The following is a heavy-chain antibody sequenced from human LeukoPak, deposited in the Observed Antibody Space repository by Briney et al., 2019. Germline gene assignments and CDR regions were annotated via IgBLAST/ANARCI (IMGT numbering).Heavy chain of an antibody. CDR3: ASFPWELRPT. J-gene: IGHJ4*02. CDR2: ISSSSSYI. Sequence: RGSLRLSCAASGFTFSSYSMNWVRQAPGKGLEWVSSISSSSSYIYYADSVKGRFTISRDNAKNSLYLQMNSLRAEDTAVYYCASFPWELRPTWGQGTLVTVSS. D-gene: IGHD1-26*01. V-gene: IGHV3-21*01. CDR1: GFTFSSYS.